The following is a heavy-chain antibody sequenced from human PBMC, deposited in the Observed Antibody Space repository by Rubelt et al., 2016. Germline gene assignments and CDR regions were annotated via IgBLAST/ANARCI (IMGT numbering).Heavy chain of an antibody. Sequence: VAWIRQPPGKALEWLSVIYRDGDKRYSPSLKTRLTVTKDTSTNQVVLTMTNMDPVDTATYYCAHRGGSGTSYSSWGQGTLVTVSS. CDR2: IYRDGDK. CDR3: AHRGGSGTSYSS. V-gene: IGHV2-5*02. D-gene: IGHD3-10*01. J-gene: IGHJ5*02.